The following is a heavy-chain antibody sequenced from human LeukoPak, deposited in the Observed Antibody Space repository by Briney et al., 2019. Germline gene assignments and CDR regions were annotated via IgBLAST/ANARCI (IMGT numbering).Heavy chain of an antibody. Sequence: SETLSLTCTVSGGSISSGGYYWSWIRQPPGKGLEWIGYIYHSGSTYYNPSLKSRVTISVDRSKDQFSLKLSSVTAADTAVYYCARNLYQLVTLPAFDIWGQGTMVTVSS. J-gene: IGHJ3*02. CDR2: IYHSGST. V-gene: IGHV4-30-2*01. CDR1: GGSISSGGYY. D-gene: IGHD2-2*01. CDR3: ARNLYQLVTLPAFDI.